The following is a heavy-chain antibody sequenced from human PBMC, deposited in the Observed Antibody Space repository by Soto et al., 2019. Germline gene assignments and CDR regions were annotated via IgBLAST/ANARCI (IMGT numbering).Heavy chain of an antibody. D-gene: IGHD3-3*01. V-gene: IGHV3-21*01. CDR3: ARDSSEFWSGYLRVNYFDY. Sequence: GSLRLSCAASGFTFSSYSMNWVRQAPGKGLEWVSSISSSSSYIYYADSVKGRFTISRDNAKNSLYLQMNSLRAEDTAVYYCARDSSEFWSGYLRVNYFDYWGQGTLVTVS. CDR1: GFTFSSYS. J-gene: IGHJ4*02. CDR2: ISSSSSYI.